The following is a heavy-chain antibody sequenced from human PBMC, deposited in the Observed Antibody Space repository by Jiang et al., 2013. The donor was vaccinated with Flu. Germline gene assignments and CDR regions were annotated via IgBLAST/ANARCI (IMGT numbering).Heavy chain of an antibody. CDR2: IYYMGGT. Sequence: SLTCTVSGGSISSYYWSWIRQPPGKGLEWIGYIYYMGGTNYNPSLKSRVTISVDTSKNQFSLKLSSVTAADTAVYYCARGDDSSGYYYFNYWFDPWGQGTLVTVSS. CDR3: ARGDDSSGYYYFNYWFDP. V-gene: IGHV4-59*01. D-gene: IGHD3-22*01. J-gene: IGHJ5*02. CDR1: GGSISSYY.